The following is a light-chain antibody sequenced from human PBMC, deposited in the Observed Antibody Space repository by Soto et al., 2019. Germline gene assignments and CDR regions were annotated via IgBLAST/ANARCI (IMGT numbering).Light chain of an antibody. CDR3: QQSYSGPPT. CDR1: QTPSTY. J-gene: IGKJ1*01. Sequence: DIQLTQSPSSLSASLGDRVTITCRASQTPSTYLNWYQQKPGKAPKLLIYAASNLQSGVPSRFRGSGSGTDFILTISSLQPEDFATYYCQQSYSGPPTFGQGTRVEMK. CDR2: AAS. V-gene: IGKV1-39*01.